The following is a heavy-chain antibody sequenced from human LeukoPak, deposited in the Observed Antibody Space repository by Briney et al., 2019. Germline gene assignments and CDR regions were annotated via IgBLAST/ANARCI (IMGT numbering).Heavy chain of an antibody. CDR2: IIPIFGTA. CDR1: GGTFSSYA. D-gene: IGHD5-12*01. Sequence: SVKVSCKASGGTFSSYAISWVRQAPGQGLEWMGGIIPIFGTANYAQKFQGRVTITADESTSTAYMELSSLRSEDTAVYYCARLRGRGYDPSFDYWGQGTLVTVPS. V-gene: IGHV1-69*13. J-gene: IGHJ4*02. CDR3: ARLRGRGYDPSFDY.